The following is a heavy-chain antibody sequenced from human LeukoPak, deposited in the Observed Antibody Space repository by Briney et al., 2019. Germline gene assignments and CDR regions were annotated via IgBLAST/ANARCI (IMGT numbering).Heavy chain of an antibody. D-gene: IGHD5-18*01. Sequence: PSETLSLTCAVYGGSFSGYYWSWIRQPPGKGLEWIGEINHSGSTNYNPSLKSQVTISVDTSKNQFSLKLSSVTAADTAVYYCARGGRGYSYGYFNYWGQGTLVTVSS. J-gene: IGHJ4*02. CDR3: ARGGRGYSYGYFNY. CDR1: GGSFSGYY. V-gene: IGHV4-34*01. CDR2: INHSGST.